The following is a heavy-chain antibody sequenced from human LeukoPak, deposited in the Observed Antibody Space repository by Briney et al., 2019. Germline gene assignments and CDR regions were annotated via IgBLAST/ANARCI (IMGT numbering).Heavy chain of an antibody. CDR2: ISVYNGNT. CDR3: AREGNYGGIDY. Sequence: ASVKVSCKGSGYTFTNYSMSWVRQAPGQGFEWMGWISVYNGNTYYAQRLQDRVTMTTDTSTTTAYMELRSLRSDDTAVYYCAREGNYGGIDYWGQGTLVTVSS. J-gene: IGHJ4*02. V-gene: IGHV1-18*01. D-gene: IGHD4-23*01. CDR1: GYTFTNYS.